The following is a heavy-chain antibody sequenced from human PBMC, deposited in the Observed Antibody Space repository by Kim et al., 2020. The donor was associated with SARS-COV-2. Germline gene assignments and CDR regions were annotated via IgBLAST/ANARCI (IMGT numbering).Heavy chain of an antibody. CDR1: GYSFTSYW. V-gene: IGHV5-51*01. Sequence: GAFLKISCKGSGYSFTSYWIGWVRQMPGKGLEWMGIIYPGDSDTRYSPSFQGQVTISADKSISTAYLQWSSLKASDTAMYYCARHPADWSGYLFNWFDPWGQGTLVTVSS. D-gene: IGHD3-3*01. J-gene: IGHJ5*02. CDR2: IYPGDSDT. CDR3: ARHPADWSGYLFNWFDP.